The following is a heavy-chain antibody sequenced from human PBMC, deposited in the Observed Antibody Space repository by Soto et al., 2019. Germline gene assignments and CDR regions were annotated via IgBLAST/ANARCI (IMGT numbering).Heavy chain of an antibody. J-gene: IGHJ4*02. D-gene: IGHD1-1*01. Sequence: SETLSLTCAVSGGSISSSNWWSWVRQPPGKGLEWIGEIYHSGSTNYNPSLKSRVTISRDNSNNTLYVQMNSLKAEDTAVYYCVRDPYLPTAGRLASLHYWGPGTLVTVSS. CDR2: IYHSGST. CDR1: GGSISSSNW. CDR3: VRDPYLPTAGRLASLHY. V-gene: IGHV4-4*02.